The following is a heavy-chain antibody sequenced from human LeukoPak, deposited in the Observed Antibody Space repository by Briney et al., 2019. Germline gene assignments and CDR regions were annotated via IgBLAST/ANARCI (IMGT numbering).Heavy chain of an antibody. CDR3: ATRGPAAGTGADY. J-gene: IGHJ4*02. V-gene: IGHV3-53*04. CDR1: GFIFSTYN. CDR2: IYSGGST. D-gene: IGHD6-13*01. Sequence: GGSLRLSCEASGFIFSTYNMTWVGQAPGKGLDWVSLIYSGGSTYYADSVKGRFTISRHNSENTLYLQMNSLRSEDTAVYYCATRGPAAGTGADYWGQGTLVTVSS.